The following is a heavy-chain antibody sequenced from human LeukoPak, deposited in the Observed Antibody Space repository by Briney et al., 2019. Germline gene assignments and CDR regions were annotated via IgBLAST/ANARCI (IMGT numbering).Heavy chain of an antibody. CDR3: ARGGGYMTTLKHMDV. CDR2: IYYSGST. J-gene: IGHJ6*03. Sequence: PSETLSLTCTVSGGSISSYYWSWIRQPPGKGLEWIGYIYYSGSTNYNPSLKSRVTISVDTSKNQFSLKLSSVTAADTAVYYCARGGGYMTTLKHMDVWGKGTTVTVSS. D-gene: IGHD4-11*01. V-gene: IGHV4-59*01. CDR1: GGSISSYY.